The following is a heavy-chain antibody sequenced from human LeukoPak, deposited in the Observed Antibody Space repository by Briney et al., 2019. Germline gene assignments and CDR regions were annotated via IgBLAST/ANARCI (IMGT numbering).Heavy chain of an antibody. J-gene: IGHJ4*02. CDR3: ARDEVRDGYSLPFDY. CDR2: IYTSGST. V-gene: IGHV4-4*07. CDR1: GGSISSYY. Sequence: SETLSLTCTVSGGSISSYYWSWIRQPAGKGLEWIGRIYTSGSTNYNPSLKSRVTMSVDTSKNQFSLKLSSVTAADTAVYYCARDEVRDGYSLPFDYCGQGTLVTVSS. D-gene: IGHD5-24*01.